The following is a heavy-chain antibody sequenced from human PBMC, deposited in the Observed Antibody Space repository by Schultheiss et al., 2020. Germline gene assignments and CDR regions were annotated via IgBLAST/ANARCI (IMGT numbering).Heavy chain of an antibody. Sequence: GESLKISCKGSGYSFTSYWIGWVRQMPGKGLEWMGIIYPGDSDTRYSPSFQGQVTISADKSISTAYLQWSSLKASDTAMYYCARLESSTSPGRDYYYYYGMEVWGQGTTVTVSS. V-gene: IGHV5-51*01. J-gene: IGHJ6*02. CDR2: IYPGDSDT. CDR3: ARLESSTSPGRDYYYYYGMEV. D-gene: IGHD2-2*01. CDR1: GYSFTSYW.